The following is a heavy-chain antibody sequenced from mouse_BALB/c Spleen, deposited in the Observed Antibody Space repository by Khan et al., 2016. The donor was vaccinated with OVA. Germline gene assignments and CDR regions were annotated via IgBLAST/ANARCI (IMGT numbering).Heavy chain of an antibody. Sequence: QVQLKESGAELARPGASVKMSCKASGYTFTSYTIHWVKQRPGQGLEWIGYINPTNIYTNYNQKFRDKATLTADQSSRTAYMQLISLTAEDSAFYYCSRVGPYHGNYGAWVAYWGQGTLVTVSA. J-gene: IGHJ3*01. CDR2: INPTNIYT. V-gene: IGHV1-4*01. CDR3: SRVGPYHGNYGAWVAY. D-gene: IGHD2-10*01. CDR1: GYTFTSYT.